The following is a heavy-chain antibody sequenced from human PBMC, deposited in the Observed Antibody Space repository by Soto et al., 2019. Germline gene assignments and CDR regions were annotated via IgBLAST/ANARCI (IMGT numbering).Heavy chain of an antibody. CDR2: ISSTTNYI. V-gene: IGHV3-21*06. CDR1: GFTFSSYG. J-gene: IGHJ4*02. Sequence: VQLVESGGAVVQPGRSLRLSCAASGFTFSSYGMNWVRQAPGKGLEWVSSISSTTNYIYYGDSMKGRFTISRDNAKNSLYLEMNSLRAEDTAVYYCARESEDLTSNFDYWGQGTLVTVSS. CDR3: ARESEDLTSNFDY.